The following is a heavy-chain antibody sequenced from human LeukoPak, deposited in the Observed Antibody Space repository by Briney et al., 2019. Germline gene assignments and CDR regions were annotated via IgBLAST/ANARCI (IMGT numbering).Heavy chain of an antibody. CDR3: ARRESSGFFDY. CDR2: IYYSGST. J-gene: IGHJ4*02. D-gene: IGHD6-19*01. CDR1: GGSINSSSYY. V-gene: IGHV4-61*05. Sequence: PSETLSLTCTVSGGSINSSSYYWDWIRQPPGKGLEWIGYIYYSGSTSYNPSLNSRVTISLDTSKNQFSLNLSSVTAADTAVYYCARRESSGFFDYWGQGTLVTVSS.